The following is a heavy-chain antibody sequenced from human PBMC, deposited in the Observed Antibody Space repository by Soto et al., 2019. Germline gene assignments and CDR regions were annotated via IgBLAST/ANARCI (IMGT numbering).Heavy chain of an antibody. J-gene: IGHJ4*02. Sequence: QVQLQASGPGLVKPSETLSLTCTVSGGSISSYYWSWIRQPPGKGLEWIGYIYYSGSTNYNPSLKRRVTISVDTSKNQFSLKLSSVTAADTAVYYCAREEYYGDSYFDYWGQGTLVTVSS. V-gene: IGHV4-59*01. D-gene: IGHD4-17*01. CDR2: IYYSGST. CDR1: GGSISSYY. CDR3: AREEYYGDSYFDY.